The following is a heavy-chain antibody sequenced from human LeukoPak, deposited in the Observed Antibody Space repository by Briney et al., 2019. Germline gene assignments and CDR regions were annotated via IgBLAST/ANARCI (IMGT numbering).Heavy chain of an antibody. Sequence: GGSLRLSCAASGFTFSSYGMHWVRQAPGKGLEWVAFIRYDGTNKDYANSVKGRFTISRDNSKNTLYLQMNSLRAEDTAVYYCAKDRSIAAARTPGDYWGQGTLVTVSS. CDR1: GFTFSSYG. CDR2: IRYDGTNK. V-gene: IGHV3-30*02. CDR3: AKDRSIAAARTPGDY. D-gene: IGHD6-13*01. J-gene: IGHJ4*02.